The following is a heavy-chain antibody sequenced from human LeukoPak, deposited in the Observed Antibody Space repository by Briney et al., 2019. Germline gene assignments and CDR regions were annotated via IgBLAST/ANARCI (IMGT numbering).Heavy chain of an antibody. CDR2: INPNSGGT. CDR3: AGDKYYYDSSGYLPFDY. J-gene: IGHJ4*02. D-gene: IGHD3-22*01. CDR1: GGTFSSYA. Sequence: ASVKVSCKASGGTFSSYAISWVRQAPGQGLEWMGWINPNSGGTNYAQKFQGRVTMTRDTSISTAYMELSRLRSDDTAVYYCAGDKYYYDSSGYLPFDYWGQGTLVTVSS. V-gene: IGHV1-2*02.